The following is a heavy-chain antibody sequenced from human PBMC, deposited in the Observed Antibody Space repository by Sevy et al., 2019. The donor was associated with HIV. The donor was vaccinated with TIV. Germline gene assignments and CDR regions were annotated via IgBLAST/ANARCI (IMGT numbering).Heavy chain of an antibody. V-gene: IGHV3-33*01. CDR3: ATVLRGYNYYYMDV. J-gene: IGHJ6*03. Sequence: GGSLRLSCAASEFTFSRYGMHWVRQAPGKGLEWVAVIWYDGSDKHYADSVKGRFSISRDNSKNTLYLQMNSLRAEDTAVYYCATVLRGYNYYYMDVWGKWTTVTVSS. D-gene: IGHD3-22*01. CDR1: EFTFSRYG. CDR2: IWYDGSDK.